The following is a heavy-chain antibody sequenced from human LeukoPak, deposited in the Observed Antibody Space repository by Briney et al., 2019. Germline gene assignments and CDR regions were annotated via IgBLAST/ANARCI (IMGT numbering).Heavy chain of an antibody. V-gene: IGHV3-23*01. CDR2: ISGSGGST. Sequence: PGGSLRLSCAASGFTFSSYAMSWVRQAPGKGLEWVSAISGSGGSTYYADSVKGRFTISRDNSKNTLYLQMNSLRAEDTAVYYCAKDATRDSSGYYFDYWGQGTLVTVPS. D-gene: IGHD3-22*01. J-gene: IGHJ4*02. CDR3: AKDATRDSSGYYFDY. CDR1: GFTFSSYA.